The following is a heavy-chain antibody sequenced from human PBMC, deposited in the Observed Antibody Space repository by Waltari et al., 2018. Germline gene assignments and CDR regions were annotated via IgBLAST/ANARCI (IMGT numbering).Heavy chain of an antibody. D-gene: IGHD6-19*01. CDR2: IYTSGST. CDR1: GGSISRGSYY. Sequence: QVQLQESGPGLVKPSQTLSLTCTVSGGSISRGSYYWSWIRQPAGKGLEWIGYIYTSGSTNYNPSLKSRVTISVDTSKNQFSLKLSSVTAADTAVYYCARAYSSGWYLFDYWGQGTLVTVSS. V-gene: IGHV4-61*09. J-gene: IGHJ4*02. CDR3: ARAYSSGWYLFDY.